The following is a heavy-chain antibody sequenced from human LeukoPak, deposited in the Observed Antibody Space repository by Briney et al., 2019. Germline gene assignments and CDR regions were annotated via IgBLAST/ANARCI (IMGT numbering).Heavy chain of an antibody. Sequence: GGSLRLSCAASGFTVSSNYMSWVRQAPGKGLEWVSVIYSGGSTYYADSVKGRSTISRDNSKNTLYLQMNSLRAEDTAVYYCASADSVYGDCRLYYFDYWGQGTLVTVSS. CDR1: GFTVSSNY. CDR3: ASADSVYGDCRLYYFDY. D-gene: IGHD4-17*01. V-gene: IGHV3-53*01. J-gene: IGHJ4*02. CDR2: IYSGGST.